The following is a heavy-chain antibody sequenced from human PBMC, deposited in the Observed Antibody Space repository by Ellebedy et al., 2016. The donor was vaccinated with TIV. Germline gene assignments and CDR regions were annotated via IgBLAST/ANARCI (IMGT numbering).Heavy chain of an antibody. J-gene: IGHJ5*02. CDR1: GGSISSYY. CDR2: IYYSGST. D-gene: IGHD2-15*01. Sequence: SETLSLTXTVSGGSISSYYWSWIRQPPGKGLEWIGYIYYSGSTNYNPSLKSRVTISVDTSKNQFSLKLSSVTAADTAVYYCARERRFPLSGGRGRWFDPWGQGTLVTVSS. CDR3: ARERRFPLSGGRGRWFDP. V-gene: IGHV4-59*01.